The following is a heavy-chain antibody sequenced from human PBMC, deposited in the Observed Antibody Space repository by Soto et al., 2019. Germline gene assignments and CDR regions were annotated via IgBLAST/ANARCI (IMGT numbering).Heavy chain of an antibody. D-gene: IGHD3-22*01. CDR2: IYFSGSGTS. J-gene: IGHJ4*02. Sequence: SETLSLTCSVSGDFISNTTYYWAWVRQAPGKGLEWVGSIYFSGSGTSHYNPYLKSRVTISVDTSKNQFSLKLTSVTAEDTAVYYCATPRSSVGTSGYYPFDYWGQGTMVTVSS. V-gene: IGHV4-39*01. CDR1: GDFISNTTYY. CDR3: ATPRSSVGTSGYYPFDY.